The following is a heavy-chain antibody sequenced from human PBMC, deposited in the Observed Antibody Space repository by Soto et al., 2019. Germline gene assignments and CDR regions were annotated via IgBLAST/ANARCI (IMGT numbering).Heavy chain of an antibody. D-gene: IGHD5-12*01. CDR2: INHSGST. V-gene: IGHV4-34*01. J-gene: IGHJ4*02. Sequence: PSETLSLTCAVYGGSFSCYYWSWIRQPPGKGLEWIGEINHSGSTNYNPSLKSRVTISVDTSKNQFSLKLSSVTAADTAVYYCARRRDGYNYDYWGQGTLVTV. CDR1: GGSFSCYY. CDR3: ARRRDGYNYDY.